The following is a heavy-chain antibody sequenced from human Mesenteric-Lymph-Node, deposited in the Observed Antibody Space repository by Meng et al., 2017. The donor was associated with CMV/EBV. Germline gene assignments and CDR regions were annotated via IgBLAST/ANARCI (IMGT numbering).Heavy chain of an antibody. V-gene: IGHV3-7*01. Sequence: GGSLRLSCAASGFTFSSYSMNWVRQAPGKGLEWVANIQQDGSEKYYVASVKGRFTISRDNAKNSLYLQMNSLRAEDTAVYYCARDRPRYCGSTSCYMSHHGMDVWGQGTTVTVSS. CDR3: ARDRPRYCGSTSCYMSHHGMDV. D-gene: IGHD2-2*02. CDR1: GFTFSSYS. CDR2: IQQDGSEK. J-gene: IGHJ6*02.